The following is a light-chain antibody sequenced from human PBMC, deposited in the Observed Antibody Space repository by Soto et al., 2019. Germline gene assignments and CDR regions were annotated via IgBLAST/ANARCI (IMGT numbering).Light chain of an antibody. CDR1: QSVSSS. V-gene: IGKV3-11*01. J-gene: IGKJ4*01. CDR3: QQRYNWPLT. CDR2: GAS. Sequence: EIVLTQSAATLSLSPGERPTLSCRASQSVSSSLAWYQQKPGQAPRLLIYGASNGATGTPARFSGAGSGTDFTLTISSLEPEDFAVYYCQQRYNWPLTFGGGTKVDIK.